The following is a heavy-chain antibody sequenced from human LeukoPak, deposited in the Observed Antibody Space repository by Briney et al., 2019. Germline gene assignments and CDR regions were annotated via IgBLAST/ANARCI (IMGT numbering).Heavy chain of an antibody. CDR3: ARDKKGYCSGGSCYRSAFDI. V-gene: IGHV3-21*01. CDR2: ISSSSSYI. D-gene: IGHD2-15*01. J-gene: IGHJ3*02. CDR1: GFTFSSYS. Sequence: GGSLRLSCAASGFTFSSYSMDWVRQAPGKGLEWVSSISSSSSYIYYADSVKGRFTISRDNAKNSLYPQMNSLRAEDTAVYYCARDKKGYCSGGSCYRSAFDIWGQGTMVTVSS.